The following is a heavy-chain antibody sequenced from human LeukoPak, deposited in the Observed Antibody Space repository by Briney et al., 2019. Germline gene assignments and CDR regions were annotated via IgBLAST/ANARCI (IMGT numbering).Heavy chain of an antibody. CDR2: ISSSSSYI. Sequence: GGSLRLSCAASGFTFSSYSMNWVRQAPGKGLEWVSSISSSSSYIYYADSVKGRFTISRDNSKNTLYLQMNSLRAEDTAVYYCAKDLQARVYYDSSGEDYWGQGTLVTVSS. D-gene: IGHD3-22*01. J-gene: IGHJ4*02. CDR1: GFTFSSYS. V-gene: IGHV3-21*04. CDR3: AKDLQARVYYDSSGEDY.